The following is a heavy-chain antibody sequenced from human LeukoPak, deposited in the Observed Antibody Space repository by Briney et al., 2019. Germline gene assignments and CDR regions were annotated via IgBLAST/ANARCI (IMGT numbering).Heavy chain of an antibody. J-gene: IGHJ6*03. Sequence: GGSLRLSCAASGFTFSRYAMSWVRQAPGKGLEWVSAISGSGSSTYYADSVKGRFTISRDNSKNTLFLQMNSLRAEDTAVYYCAKGGLDFRKGYIYYYYMDVWGKGPTVTVSS. CDR3: AKGGLDFRKGYIYYYYMDV. V-gene: IGHV3-23*01. D-gene: IGHD3-3*01. CDR2: ISGSGSST. CDR1: GFTFSRYA.